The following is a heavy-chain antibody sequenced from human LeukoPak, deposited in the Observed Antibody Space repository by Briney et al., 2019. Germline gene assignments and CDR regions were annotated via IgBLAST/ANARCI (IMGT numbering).Heavy chain of an antibody. D-gene: IGHD3-22*01. Sequence: GGSLRLSCAASGFTFSSYSMNWVRQAPGKGLEWVSSISSSSSYIYYADSVKGRFTISRDNAKNSLYLQMNSLRAEDTAVYYCTARGPDSGSSVAYWGQGTLVTVSS. CDR3: TARGPDSGSSVAY. CDR2: ISSSSSYI. J-gene: IGHJ4*02. CDR1: GFTFSSYS. V-gene: IGHV3-21*01.